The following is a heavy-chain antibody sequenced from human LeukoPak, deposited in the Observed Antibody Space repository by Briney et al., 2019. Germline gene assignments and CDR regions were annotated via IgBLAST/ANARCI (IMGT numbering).Heavy chain of an antibody. CDR2: ITWNGVGT. J-gene: IGHJ2*01. CDR3: ARSMTTVTTRFFDL. CDR1: GFTFSSYE. Sequence: GGSLRLSCAASGFTFSSYEMNWVRQAPGKGLEWVSYITWNGVGTAYADSMKGRFTVSRDNVKNSLFLQMDSLRAEDTALYYCARSMTTVTTRFFDLWGRGTLVTVSS. D-gene: IGHD4-17*01. V-gene: IGHV3-20*04.